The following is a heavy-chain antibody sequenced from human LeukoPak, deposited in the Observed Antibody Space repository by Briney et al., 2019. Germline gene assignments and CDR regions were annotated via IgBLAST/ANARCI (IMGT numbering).Heavy chain of an antibody. CDR2: INHSGST. Sequence: SETLSLTCTVSGGSISSGSYYWSWIRQPPGEGLEWIGEINHSGSTNYNPSLKSRVTISVDTSKNQFSLKLSSVTAAATAVYYCARGYPDLDAFDIWGQGTMVTVSS. D-gene: IGHD5-18*01. CDR1: GGSISSGSYY. V-gene: IGHV4-39*07. CDR3: ARGYPDLDAFDI. J-gene: IGHJ3*02.